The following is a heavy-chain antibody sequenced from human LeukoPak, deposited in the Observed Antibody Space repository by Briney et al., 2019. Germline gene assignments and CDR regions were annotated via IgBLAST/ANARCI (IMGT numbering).Heavy chain of an antibody. V-gene: IGHV5-51*01. Sequence: GESLKISCQGFGYSFTSYWIGWVRQMPGKGMEWMGVICPGDSRIRYNPSFQSQVTISVDKAISTAYLQWVSLKASDTAMYYCACRDLTSTWSFPWGQGTLVTGSS. J-gene: IGHJ5*02. CDR2: ICPGDSRI. CDR1: GYSFTSYW. CDR3: ACRDLTSTWSFP. D-gene: IGHD6-13*01.